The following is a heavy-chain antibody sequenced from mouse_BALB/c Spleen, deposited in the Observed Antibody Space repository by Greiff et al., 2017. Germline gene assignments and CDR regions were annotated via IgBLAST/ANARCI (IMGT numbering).Heavy chain of an antibody. J-gene: IGHJ4*01. CDR2: ISSGGSYT. D-gene: IGHD2-1*01. CDR3: ARDLYYGNYYAMDY. CDR1: GFTFSSYA. Sequence: EVQRVESGGGLVKPGGSLKLSCAASGFTFSSYAMSWVRQSPEKRLEWVAEISSGGSYTYYPDTVTGRFTISRDNAKNTLYLEMSSLRSEDTAMYYCARDLYYGNYYAMDYWGQGTSVTVSS. V-gene: IGHV5-9-4*01.